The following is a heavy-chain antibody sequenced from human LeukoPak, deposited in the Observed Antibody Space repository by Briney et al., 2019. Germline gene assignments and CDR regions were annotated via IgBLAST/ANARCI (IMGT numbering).Heavy chain of an antibody. Sequence: PSETLSLTCTISGSSITSVSHYWGWICQPPGKGLEWFGDIHYTGSTYYSPSLRSRVTRSVHTSENQFSLRLDSVTAVDTAVYYCARRWGNIVGVTYEYWGQGTLVTVSS. V-gene: IGHV4-39*01. CDR2: IHYTGST. CDR3: ARRWGNIVGVTYEY. D-gene: IGHD3-16*01. CDR1: GSSITSVSHY. J-gene: IGHJ4*02.